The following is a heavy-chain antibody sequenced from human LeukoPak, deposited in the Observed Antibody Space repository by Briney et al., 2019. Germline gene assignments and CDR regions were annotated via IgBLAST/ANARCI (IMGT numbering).Heavy chain of an antibody. CDR3: ARDSPMHAFDI. Sequence: GGSLRLSCAASGFSFSSYWMSWVRQAPGKGLEWVANIRQDGSEKYYLDSVKGRFTISRDNAKDSVHLQMNSLRAEDTAVYYCARDSPMHAFDIWGQGTMVTVSS. V-gene: IGHV3-7*01. CDR1: GFSFSSYW. J-gene: IGHJ3*02. CDR2: IRQDGSEK.